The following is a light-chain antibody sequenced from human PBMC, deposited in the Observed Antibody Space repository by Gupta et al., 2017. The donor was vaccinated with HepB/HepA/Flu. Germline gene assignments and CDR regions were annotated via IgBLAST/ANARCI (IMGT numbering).Light chain of an antibody. V-gene: IGLV3-1*01. J-gene: IGLJ2*01. CDR1: KLGDKY. CDR3: HAWYSGTVI. CDR2: KDN. Sequence: SSDLPQPPSMSVSPGQTATITCSGDKLGDKYVCWYQQKPGQSPVVVIYKDNNRPAVIPGRFSGSSSGTTATLTIRGTKPLDEDDYYCHAWYSGTVIFGRGTKLTVL.